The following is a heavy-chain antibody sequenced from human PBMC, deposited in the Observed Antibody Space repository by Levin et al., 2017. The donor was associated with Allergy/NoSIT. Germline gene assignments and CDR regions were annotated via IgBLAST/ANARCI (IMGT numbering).Heavy chain of an antibody. CDR2: LFYSGTT. D-gene: IGHD6-19*01. V-gene: IGHV4-31*03. J-gene: IGHJ4*02. CDR3: ASLQWLDGDYYFDY. CDR1: GGSISSHSYY. Sequence: SQTLSLTCTVSGGSISSHSYYWRWLRQHPEKGLEWIGYLFYSGTTYYNPSLKSRLTMSVDTSKNQFSLKLNSVTAADTALYYCASLQWLDGDYYFDYWGQGILVTVSS.